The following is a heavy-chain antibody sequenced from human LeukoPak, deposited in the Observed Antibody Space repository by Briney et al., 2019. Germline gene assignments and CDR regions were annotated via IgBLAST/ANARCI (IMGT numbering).Heavy chain of an antibody. CDR1: GGSFSGYY. D-gene: IGHD2-2*01. CDR2: INHSGST. CDR3: ARLLNTRRLVPAAMIVSSLRGGFDY. J-gene: IGHJ4*02. Sequence: SETLSLTCAVYGGSFSGYYWSWILQPPGKGLVWIGEINHSGSTNYNTSRKSRVTISVDTSKNQFSLKLSSVTAADTAVYYCARLLNTRRLVPAAMIVSSLRGGFDYWGQGTLVTVSS. V-gene: IGHV4-34*01.